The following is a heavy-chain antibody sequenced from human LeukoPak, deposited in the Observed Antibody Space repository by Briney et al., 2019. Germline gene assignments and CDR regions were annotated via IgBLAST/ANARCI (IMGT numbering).Heavy chain of an antibody. CDR1: GGSISSGGYS. Sequence: TLSLTCAVSGGSISSGGYSWSWIRQPPGKGLEWIGYIYHSGSTYYNPSLKSRVTISVDRSKNQFSLKLSSVTAADTAVYYCARGRCTNGVCYAYNWFDPWGQGILVTVSS. J-gene: IGHJ5*02. CDR2: IYHSGST. CDR3: ARGRCTNGVCYAYNWFDP. V-gene: IGHV4-30-2*01. D-gene: IGHD2-8*01.